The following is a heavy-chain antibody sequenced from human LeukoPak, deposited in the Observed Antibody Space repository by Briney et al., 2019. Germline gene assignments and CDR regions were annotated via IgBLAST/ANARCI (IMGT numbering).Heavy chain of an antibody. J-gene: IGHJ5*02. CDR2: IYSGGST. CDR1: GFTVSSNY. D-gene: IGHD3-10*01. Sequence: GGSLRLSCAASGFTVSSNYMSWVRQAPGKGLEWVSVIYSGGSTGYADSVKGRFTISRDNAKNSLYLQMNSLRAEDTALYYCARDQVLLRLSWFDPWGQGTLVTVSS. CDR3: ARDQVLLRLSWFDP. V-gene: IGHV3-53*01.